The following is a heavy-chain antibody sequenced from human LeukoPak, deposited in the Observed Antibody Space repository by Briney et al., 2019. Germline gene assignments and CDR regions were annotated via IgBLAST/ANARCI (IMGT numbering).Heavy chain of an antibody. CDR2: IYYSGST. CDR1: GGSISSYY. V-gene: IGHV4-59*08. Sequence: PSETLSRTCTVSGGSISSYYWSWIRQPPGKGLEWIGYIYYSGSTFYNPSLRSRVAISVDTSKNRFSLRLTSVTAADTAVYYCARAQIASKVDYWGQGTLVTVSS. CDR3: ARAQIASKVDY. J-gene: IGHJ4*02. D-gene: IGHD2-15*01.